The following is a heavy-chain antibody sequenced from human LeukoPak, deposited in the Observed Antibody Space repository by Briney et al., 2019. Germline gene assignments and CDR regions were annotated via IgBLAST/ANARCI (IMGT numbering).Heavy chain of an antibody. Sequence: GGSLRLSCAASGFTFSSYAMSWVRQAPGMGLEWVSAISGSGGSTYYADSVKGRFTISRDNSKNTLYLQMNSLRAEDTAVYYCAKDTGYYDSSGYYHHYWGQGTLVTVSS. CDR3: AKDTGYYDSSGYYHHY. V-gene: IGHV3-23*01. CDR2: ISGSGGST. J-gene: IGHJ4*02. CDR1: GFTFSSYA. D-gene: IGHD3-22*01.